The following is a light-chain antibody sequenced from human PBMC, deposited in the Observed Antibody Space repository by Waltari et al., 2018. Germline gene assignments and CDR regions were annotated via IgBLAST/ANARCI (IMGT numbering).Light chain of an antibody. V-gene: IGKV1-9*01. Sequence: IQLTQSPSSLSASVGDSVTITCRASQGISDFLAWYQQKPGKAPKLLIYAASTLQSGVPSRFSGSGSGTDFTLTISCLQPEDFATYYCQLLNSAQWTFGQGTKVEVK. J-gene: IGKJ1*01. CDR2: AAS. CDR3: QLLNSAQWT. CDR1: QGISDF.